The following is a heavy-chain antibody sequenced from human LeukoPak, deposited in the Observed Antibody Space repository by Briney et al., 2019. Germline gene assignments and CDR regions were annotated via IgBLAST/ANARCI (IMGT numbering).Heavy chain of an antibody. CDR1: GYTFTGYY. Sequence: SVKVSCKASGYTFTGYYMHWVRQAPGQGLEWLGGIIPIFGSSNYAQNFQDRVTITADESTSTAYMELSSLRSEDTAVYYCASVTTVTTKGHGAFDIWGQGTMVTVSS. CDR2: IIPIFGSS. D-gene: IGHD4-17*01. CDR3: ASVTTVTTKGHGAFDI. J-gene: IGHJ3*02. V-gene: IGHV1-69*13.